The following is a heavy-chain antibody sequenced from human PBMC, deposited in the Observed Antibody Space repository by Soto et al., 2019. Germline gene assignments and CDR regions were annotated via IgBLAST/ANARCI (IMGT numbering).Heavy chain of an antibody. J-gene: IGHJ4*02. CDR2: IYYSGST. Sequence: SETLSLTCTVSGGSISSYYWSWIRQPPGKGLEWIGYIYYSGSTNYNPSLKSRVTISVDTSKNQFSLKLSSVTAADTAVYYCARLRYYDSSGNPFDYWGQGTLVTVSS. CDR3: ARLRYYDSSGNPFDY. CDR1: GGSISSYY. D-gene: IGHD3-22*01. V-gene: IGHV4-59*01.